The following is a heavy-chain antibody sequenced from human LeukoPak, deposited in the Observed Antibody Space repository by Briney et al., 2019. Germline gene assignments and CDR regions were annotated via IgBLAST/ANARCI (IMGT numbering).Heavy chain of an antibody. J-gene: IGHJ6*03. D-gene: IGHD3-16*01. Sequence: GGSLRLSCEASGFTFSNYEFNWVRQAPGKGLEWLSYIGISSTNVYYADSVKGRFTISRDNAKNSLYLQMNSLRADDTAVYYCARDGDMDVWGKGTTVTISS. CDR3: ARDGDMDV. V-gene: IGHV3-48*03. CDR1: GFTFSNYE. CDR2: IGISSTNV.